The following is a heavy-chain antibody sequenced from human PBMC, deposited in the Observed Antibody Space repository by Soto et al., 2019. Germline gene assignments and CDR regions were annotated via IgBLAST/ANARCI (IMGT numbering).Heavy chain of an antibody. Sequence: QVQLVQSGAEVKKPGSSVKVSCKASGGTFSSYTISWVRQAPGQGLEWMGRIIPILGIANYAQKFQGRVTITADKSTSAAYMELSSLRSEDRAVYYCARGSPHVERRTWGQGTLVTVSS. CDR1: GGTFSSYT. CDR2: IIPILGIA. V-gene: IGHV1-69*02. D-gene: IGHD6-25*01. J-gene: IGHJ5*02. CDR3: ARGSPHVERRT.